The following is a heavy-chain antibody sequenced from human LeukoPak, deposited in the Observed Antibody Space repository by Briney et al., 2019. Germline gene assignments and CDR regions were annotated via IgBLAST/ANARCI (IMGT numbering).Heavy chain of an antibody. J-gene: IGHJ6*03. Sequence: GASVKVSCKASGYTFTGYYMHWVRQAPGQGLEWMGWINPNSGGTNNAQKFQGRVTMTRDTSISTAYMELSRLRSDDTAVYYCARSDYYYYYMDVWGKGTTVTVSS. V-gene: IGHV1-2*02. CDR1: GYTFTGYY. CDR2: INPNSGGT. CDR3: ARSDYYYYYMDV.